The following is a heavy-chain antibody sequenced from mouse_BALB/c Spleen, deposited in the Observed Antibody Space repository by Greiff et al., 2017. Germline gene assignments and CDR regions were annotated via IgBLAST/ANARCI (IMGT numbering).Heavy chain of an antibody. CDR3: ARSGYGNYDYFDY. D-gene: IGHD2-10*02. CDR1: GYTFTDYA. V-gene: IGHV1-67*01. J-gene: IGHJ2*01. Sequence: VQLQQSGPELVRPGESVKISCKGSGYTFTDYAMHWVKQSHAKSLEWIGVISIYYDNTNYNQKFKGKATMTVDKSSSTAYMELARLTSEDSAIYYCARSGYGNYDYFDYWGQGTTLTVSS. CDR2: ISIYYDNT.